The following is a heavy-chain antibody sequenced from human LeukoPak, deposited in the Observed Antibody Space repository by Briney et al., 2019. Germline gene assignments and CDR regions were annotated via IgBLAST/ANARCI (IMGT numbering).Heavy chain of an antibody. CDR1: GGSFSGYY. Sequence: SETLSLTCAVYGGSFSGYYWSWIRQPPGKGLEWIGEINHSGSINYNPSLKSRVTISVDTSKNQSSLTLSSVTAADPAVYYCARGVLADAFDIWGQGTMVTVSS. J-gene: IGHJ3*02. CDR2: INHSGSI. CDR3: ARGVLADAFDI. V-gene: IGHV4-34*01.